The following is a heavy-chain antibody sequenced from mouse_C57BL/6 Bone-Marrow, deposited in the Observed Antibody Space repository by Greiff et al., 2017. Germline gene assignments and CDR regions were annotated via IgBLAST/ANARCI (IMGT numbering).Heavy chain of an antibody. J-gene: IGHJ2*01. CDR3: TTVVHY. CDR2: IDPENGDT. D-gene: IGHD1-1*01. CDR1: GFNIKDDY. Sequence: VHVKQSGAELVRPGASVKLSCTASGFNIKDDYMHWVKQRPEQGLEWIGWIDPENGDTEYASKFQGKATITADTSSNTAYLQLRSLTSEDTAVYYCTTVVHYWGQGTTLTVSS. V-gene: IGHV14-4*01.